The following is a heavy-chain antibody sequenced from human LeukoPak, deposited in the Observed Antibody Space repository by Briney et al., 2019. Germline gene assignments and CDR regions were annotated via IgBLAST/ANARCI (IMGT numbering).Heavy chain of an antibody. Sequence: GSLRLSCTASGFTFSSYSMNWVCQAPGKGLEWVSYISSSSSTIYYADSVKGRFTISRDNAKNSLYLQMNSLRAGDTAVYYCARDWAHAFDIWGQGTMVTVSS. CDR2: ISSSSSTI. J-gene: IGHJ3*02. CDR3: ARDWAHAFDI. CDR1: GFTFSSYS. D-gene: IGHD7-27*01. V-gene: IGHV3-48*01.